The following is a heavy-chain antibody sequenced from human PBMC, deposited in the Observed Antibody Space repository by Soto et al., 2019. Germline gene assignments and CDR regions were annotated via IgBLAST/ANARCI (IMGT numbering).Heavy chain of an antibody. CDR1: GFTFSSYC. J-gene: IGHJ4*02. V-gene: IGHV3-30*18. Sequence: GGSLRLSCAASGFTFSSYCMHWVRQAPGKGLEWVAVISYDGGNKYYADSVKGRFTISRDNSKNTLYLQMNSLRAEDTAVYYCAKDIPFGGSSGYLTIDYWGQGTLVTVSS. CDR3: AKDIPFGGSSGYLTIDY. D-gene: IGHD3-22*01. CDR2: ISYDGGNK.